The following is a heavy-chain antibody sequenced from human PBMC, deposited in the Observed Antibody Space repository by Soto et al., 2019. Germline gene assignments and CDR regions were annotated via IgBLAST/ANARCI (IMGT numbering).Heavy chain of an antibody. CDR1: GFTFSSYG. D-gene: IGHD2-15*01. CDR2: IWNDGSYK. CDR3: ARGYCSGGTCYECDY. V-gene: IGHV3-33*01. J-gene: IGHJ4*02. Sequence: QVQLVESGGGVVQPGRSLRLSCAASGFTFSSYGMHWVRQAPGKGLEWVAVIWNDGSYKYYADSVKGRFTISRDNSKNTLDLQMNSLRAEDTAVYYCARGYCSGGTCYECDYWGQGTLVTVSS.